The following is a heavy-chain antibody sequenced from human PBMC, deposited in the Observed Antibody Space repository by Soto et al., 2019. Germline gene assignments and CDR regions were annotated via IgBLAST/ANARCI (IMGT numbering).Heavy chain of an antibody. J-gene: IGHJ6*02. CDR1: GGSFSGYY. D-gene: IGHD3-10*01. CDR2: INHSGST. V-gene: IGHV4-34*01. CDR3: ASSSGSGSYSSLYYYGMDV. Sequence: KTSETLSLTCAVYGGSFSGYYWSWIRQPPGKGLEWIGEINHSGSTNYNPSLKSRVTISVDTSKNQFSLKLSSVTAADTAVYYCASSSGSGSYSSLYYYGMDVWGQGTTVTVSS.